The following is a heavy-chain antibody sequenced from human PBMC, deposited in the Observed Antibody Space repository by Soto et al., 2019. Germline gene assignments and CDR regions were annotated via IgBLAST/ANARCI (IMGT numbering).Heavy chain of an antibody. CDR2: IKKDGGET. J-gene: IGHJ4*02. CDR3: AKITTGSGVDY. Sequence: GGSLRLSCAASGFTFSSYWMSWVRQAPGKGLEWVANIKKDGGETYYVDSVKGRFTISRDNAKNTLYLQMNSLRAEDTALYYCAKITTGSGVDYWGQGTLVTVSS. V-gene: IGHV3-7*03. D-gene: IGHD1-1*01. CDR1: GFTFSSYW.